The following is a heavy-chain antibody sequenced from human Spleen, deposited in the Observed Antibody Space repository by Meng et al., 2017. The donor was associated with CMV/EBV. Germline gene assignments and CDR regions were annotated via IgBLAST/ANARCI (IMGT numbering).Heavy chain of an antibody. V-gene: IGHV3-30-3*01. Sequence: LSCAASGFTVGSFAMDWVRQAPGEGLEWVASISHDGDNKHYADSVKGRFTISRDNSKNTLYLQMRSLRVEDTAVYYCARESNYNVLDYWGQGSLVTVSS. D-gene: IGHD1-7*01. CDR1: GFTVGSFA. CDR2: ISHDGDNK. J-gene: IGHJ4*02. CDR3: ARESNYNVLDY.